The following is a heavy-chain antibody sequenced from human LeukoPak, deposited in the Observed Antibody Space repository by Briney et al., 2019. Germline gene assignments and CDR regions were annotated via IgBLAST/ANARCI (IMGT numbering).Heavy chain of an antibody. J-gene: IGHJ4*02. D-gene: IGHD6-19*01. Sequence: GGSLRLSCVASRFTFSSYIMSWVRQAPGKGLEWVSGISGSAGSTYYADSVKGRFTISRDNSKSTLYLQMNSLRAEDTAVYYCAKGPLIEVAGTTWDYWGQGTLVTVSS. CDR3: AKGPLIEVAGTTWDY. CDR1: RFTFSSYI. CDR2: ISGSAGST. V-gene: IGHV3-23*01.